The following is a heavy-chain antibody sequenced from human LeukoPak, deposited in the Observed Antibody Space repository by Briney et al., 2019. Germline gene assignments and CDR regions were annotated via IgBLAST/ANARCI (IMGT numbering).Heavy chain of an antibody. CDR1: GFTFSSYS. CDR2: MSSSTTYI. J-gene: IGHJ6*03. CDR3: ARIPTSTYYYGSGTYSPYQYYYMDV. V-gene: IGHV3-21*01. Sequence: KAGGSLRLSCAASGFTFSSYSMNWVRQAPGKGLEWVSSMSSSTTYIYYADSVKGRFTISRDNAKNSLYLQMNSLRAEDTAVYYCARIPTSTYYYGSGTYSPYQYYYMDVWGKGTTVTVSS. D-gene: IGHD3-10*01.